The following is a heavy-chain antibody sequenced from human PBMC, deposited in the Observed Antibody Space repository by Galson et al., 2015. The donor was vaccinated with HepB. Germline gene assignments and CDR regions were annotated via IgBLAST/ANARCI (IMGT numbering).Heavy chain of an antibody. Sequence: SVKVSCKASGYHFIDYYIHWLRQAPGQGLEWLGRINPNTGGTNYAQKIQGRVTMTRDMSISTAFMDLSRLTSHDTAIYFCAKTGAYFDNDDAFDVWGQGTMVIVSS. CDR3: AKTGAYFDNDDAFDV. CDR2: INPNTGGT. J-gene: IGHJ3*01. CDR1: GYHFIDYY. D-gene: IGHD2/OR15-2a*01. V-gene: IGHV1-2*06.